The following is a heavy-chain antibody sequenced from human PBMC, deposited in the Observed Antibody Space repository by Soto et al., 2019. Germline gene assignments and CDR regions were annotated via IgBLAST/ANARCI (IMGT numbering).Heavy chain of an antibody. D-gene: IGHD3-3*01. V-gene: IGHV4-34*01. J-gene: IGHJ2*01. CDR2: INHSGST. Sequence: KGLEWIGEINHSGSTNYNPSLKSRVTISVDTSKNQFSLKLSSVTAADTAVYYCARVQGCFFKEEEGIRDL. CDR3: ARVQGCFFKEEEGIRDL.